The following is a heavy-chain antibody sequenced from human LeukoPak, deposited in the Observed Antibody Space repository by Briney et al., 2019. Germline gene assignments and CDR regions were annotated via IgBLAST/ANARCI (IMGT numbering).Heavy chain of an antibody. CDR3: AKDMNSYGSGSSYNPWGPFDS. CDR1: GFTFDNYA. V-gene: IGHV3-9*01. Sequence: HTGRSLRLSCAASGFTFDNYAMPWVRHAPGKGLEWVSGIAWNSGNTGFADSVKGRFTISRDNAENSLYLQMNSLTPEDTAFYFCAKDMNSYGSGSSYNPWGPFDSWGQGTLVTVSS. CDR2: IAWNSGNT. D-gene: IGHD3-10*01. J-gene: IGHJ4*02.